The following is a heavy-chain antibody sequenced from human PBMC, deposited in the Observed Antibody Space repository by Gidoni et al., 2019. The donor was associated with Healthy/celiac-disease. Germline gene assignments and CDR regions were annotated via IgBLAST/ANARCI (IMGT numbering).Heavy chain of an antibody. Sequence: QVQLVESGGGVVQPGRSLRLSCAASGFTFSSYCMTWVRQAPGKGLEWVAVIWYDGSNKYYADSVKGRFTISRDNSKNTLYLQMNSLRAEDTAVYYCARDRRGYCSGGSCYSLYFQHWGQGTLVTVSS. J-gene: IGHJ1*01. CDR3: ARDRRGYCSGGSCYSLYFQH. D-gene: IGHD2-15*01. V-gene: IGHV3-33*01. CDR1: GFTFSSYC. CDR2: IWYDGSNK.